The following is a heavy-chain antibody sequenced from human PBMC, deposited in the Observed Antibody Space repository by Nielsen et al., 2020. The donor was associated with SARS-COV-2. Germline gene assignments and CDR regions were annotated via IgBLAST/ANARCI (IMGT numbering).Heavy chain of an antibody. CDR3: AREGRGYSYGYGVLFDY. D-gene: IGHD5-18*01. V-gene: IGHV4-59*01. Sequence: SETLSLTCTVSGGSISSYYWSWIRQPPGKGLEWIGYIYYSGSTNYIPSLKSRVTISVDTSKNQFTLKLSSVTAADTAVYYCAREGRGYSYGYGVLFDYWGQGTLVTVSS. CDR2: IYYSGST. J-gene: IGHJ4*02. CDR1: GGSISSYY.